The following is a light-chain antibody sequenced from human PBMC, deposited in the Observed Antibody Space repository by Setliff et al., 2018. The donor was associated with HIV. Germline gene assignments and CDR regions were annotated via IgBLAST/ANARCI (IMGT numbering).Light chain of an antibody. V-gene: IGLV2-14*01. Sequence: QSALTQPASVSGSPGQSITISCTGTSRDVGGYGYVSWYQQHPGKAPKLIIYEVRNRPSGVSNRFSGSKSGNTASLTISGLQAEDEADYYCSSYAITNTLPFGTGTKVTVL. CDR2: EVR. J-gene: IGLJ1*01. CDR3: SSYAITNTLP. CDR1: SRDVGGYGY.